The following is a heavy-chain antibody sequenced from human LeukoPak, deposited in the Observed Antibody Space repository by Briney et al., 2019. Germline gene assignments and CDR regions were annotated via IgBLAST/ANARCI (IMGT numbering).Heavy chain of an antibody. Sequence: ASVTVSCKASGYTFTGYYMHWVRQAPGQGLEWMGWINPNSGGTNYAQKFQGRVTMTRDTSISTAYMELSRLRSDDTAVYYCARVGPLTYYYDSSGYYSFDYWGQGTLVTVSS. J-gene: IGHJ4*02. CDR3: ARVGPLTYYYDSSGYYSFDY. CDR2: INPNSGGT. D-gene: IGHD3-22*01. V-gene: IGHV1-2*02. CDR1: GYTFTGYY.